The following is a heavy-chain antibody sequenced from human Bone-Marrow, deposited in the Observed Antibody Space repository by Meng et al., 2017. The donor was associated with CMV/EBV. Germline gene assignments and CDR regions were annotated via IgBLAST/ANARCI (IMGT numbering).Heavy chain of an antibody. V-gene: IGHV3-9*01. CDR3: VRDLFSSYCYAMDF. CDR2: ISWNSGDM. D-gene: IGHD2-2*01. J-gene: IGHJ6*02. CDR1: GFKFDDYA. Sequence: SLKISCAASGFKFDDYAMHWVRQAPGKGLEWVSGISWNSGDMGHADSVKGRFTISRENAQNSLYLQMNSLSAEDTALYYFVRDLFSSYCYAMDFWGQGTTVTVSS.